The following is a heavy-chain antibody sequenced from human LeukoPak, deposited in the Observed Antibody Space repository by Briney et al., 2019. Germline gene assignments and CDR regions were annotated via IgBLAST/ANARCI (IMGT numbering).Heavy chain of an antibody. V-gene: IGHV4-30-4*08. CDR2: IYYSGST. CDR3: ASTVAGVRH. D-gene: IGHD6-13*01. CDR1: GGSISSSSYY. J-gene: IGHJ4*02. Sequence: SETLSLTCTVSGGSISSSSYYWSWIRQPPGKGLEWIGYIYYSGSTYYNPSLKSRVTISVDTSKNQFSLKLSSVTAADTAVYYCASTVAGVRHWGQGTLVTVSS.